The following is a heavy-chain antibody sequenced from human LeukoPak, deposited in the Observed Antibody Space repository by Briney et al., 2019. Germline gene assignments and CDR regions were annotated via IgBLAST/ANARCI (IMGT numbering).Heavy chain of an antibody. CDR1: GYSFTSYW. Sequence: GESLKISCNGSGYSFTSYWIGWVRQMPGKGLEWMGIIYPGDSDTRYSPSFQGQVTISADKSISTAYLQWSSLKASDTAMYYCASCIAAAGSGLDYWGQGTLVTVSS. CDR3: ASCIAAAGSGLDY. D-gene: IGHD6-13*01. J-gene: IGHJ4*02. V-gene: IGHV5-51*01. CDR2: IYPGDSDT.